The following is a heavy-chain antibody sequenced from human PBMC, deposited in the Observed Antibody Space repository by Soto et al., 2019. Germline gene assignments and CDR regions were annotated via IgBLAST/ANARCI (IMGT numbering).Heavy chain of an antibody. D-gene: IGHD4-17*01. CDR3: TTDRLYGDPGAFDI. Sequence: PXDSLLLWGAAFGFIFSNAWVTWVRQALGNGLEWVSRIKSKTDDGTTDYATPVKDRFKNSRDDSKNTLYLQMNSLENEDKGVYYCTTDRLYGDPGAFDIWGQGTMVTVSS. J-gene: IGHJ3*02. V-gene: IGHV3-15*01. CDR2: IKSKTDDGTT. CDR1: GFIFSNAW.